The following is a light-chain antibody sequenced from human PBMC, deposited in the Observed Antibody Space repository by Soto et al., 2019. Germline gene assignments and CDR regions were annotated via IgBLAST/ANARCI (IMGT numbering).Light chain of an antibody. Sequence: GDRVTITCRASQGIRNDLGWYQQKPGKAPELLIYAASSLQSGVPSRFSGSGSGTDFTLTISSLQPEDFATYYCQQSYSTPITFGQGTRLEIK. CDR3: QQSYSTPIT. CDR2: AAS. CDR1: QGIRND. V-gene: IGKV1-39*01. J-gene: IGKJ5*01.